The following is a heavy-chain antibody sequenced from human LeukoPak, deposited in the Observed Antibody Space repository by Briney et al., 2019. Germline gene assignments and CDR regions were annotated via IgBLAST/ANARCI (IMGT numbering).Heavy chain of an antibody. Sequence: SQTLSLTCTVSGGSISSGDSYWSWIRQPPGKGLEWIGSIYYGGSTYYNPSLKSRVTISVDTSKNQFSLKLSSVTAADTAMYYCARKYCSGGDCYSNYWGQGTLVTVSS. CDR1: GGSISSGDSY. CDR2: IYYGGST. D-gene: IGHD2-15*01. CDR3: ARKYCSGGDCYSNY. V-gene: IGHV4-30-2*03. J-gene: IGHJ4*02.